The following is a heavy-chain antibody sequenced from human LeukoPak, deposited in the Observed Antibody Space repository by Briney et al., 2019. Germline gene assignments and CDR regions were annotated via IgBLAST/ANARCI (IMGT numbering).Heavy chain of an antibody. Sequence: ASVKVSCKASGYTFTGYYMHWVRQAPGQGLEWMGRINPNSGGTNYAQKFQGRVTMTRDTSISTAYMELSRPRSDDTAVYYCARVGAETYYYDSSGYRPFDYWGQGTLVTVSS. J-gene: IGHJ4*02. CDR2: INPNSGGT. CDR1: GYTFTGYY. D-gene: IGHD3-22*01. V-gene: IGHV1-2*06. CDR3: ARVGAETYYYDSSGYRPFDY.